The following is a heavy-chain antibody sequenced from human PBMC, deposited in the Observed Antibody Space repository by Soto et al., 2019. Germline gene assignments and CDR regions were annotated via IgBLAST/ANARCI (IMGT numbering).Heavy chain of an antibody. D-gene: IGHD4-17*01. CDR1: GFTFSDYY. CDR3: ARARDYGEIFDY. Sequence: GGSLRLSCAASGFTFSDYYMSWIRQAPGKGLEWVSYISSSGSTIYYAESVKGRFTISRDNAKNSLYLQMNSLRAEDTAVYYCARARDYGEIFDYWGQGTLVTVSS. J-gene: IGHJ4*02. CDR2: ISSSGSTI. V-gene: IGHV3-11*01.